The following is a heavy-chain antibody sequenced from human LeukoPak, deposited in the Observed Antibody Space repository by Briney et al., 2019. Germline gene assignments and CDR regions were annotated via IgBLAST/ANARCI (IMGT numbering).Heavy chain of an antibody. CDR2: IYTSGRA. J-gene: IGHJ4*02. V-gene: IGHV4-4*07. Sequence: SETLSLTCTASGGSISSYYWSWIRQPAGKRLEWIGRIYTSGRATYNSSLKTRVTMSVDTPKNQLSPRLSSVTAADTAVYYCARYSNYEGGEVFDYWGQGTLVTVSS. D-gene: IGHD4-11*01. CDR1: GGSISSYY. CDR3: ARYSNYEGGEVFDY.